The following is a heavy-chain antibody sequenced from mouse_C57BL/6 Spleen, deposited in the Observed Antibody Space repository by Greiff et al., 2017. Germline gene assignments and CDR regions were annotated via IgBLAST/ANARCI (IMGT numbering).Heavy chain of an antibody. V-gene: IGHV1-53*01. D-gene: IGHD1-1*01. CDR2: INPSNGGT. CDR3: ARGNYYGSSGHDY. Sequence: VQLQQPGTELVKPGASVTLSCKASGYTFTSYWMHWVKQRPGQGLEWIGNINPSNGGTNYNEKFKSKATLTVDKSSSTAYMQLSSLTSEDAAVYYCARGNYYGSSGHDYWGQGTTLTVSS. J-gene: IGHJ2*01. CDR1: GYTFTSYW.